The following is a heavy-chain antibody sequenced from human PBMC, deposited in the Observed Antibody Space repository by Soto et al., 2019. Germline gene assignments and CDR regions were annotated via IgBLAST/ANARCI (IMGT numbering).Heavy chain of an antibody. CDR1: GGSISSNNW. CDR3: ARDSSPDCSSTSCCGAY. CDR2: IYHSGST. V-gene: IGHV4-4*02. D-gene: IGHD2-2*01. J-gene: IGHJ4*02. Sequence: SETLSLTCAVSGGSISSNNWWSWVRQPPGKGLEWIGEIYHSGSTNYNPSLKSRVTISVDRSKNQFSLNLSSVTAADTAVYYCARDSSPDCSSTSCCGAYWGQGTLVTVS.